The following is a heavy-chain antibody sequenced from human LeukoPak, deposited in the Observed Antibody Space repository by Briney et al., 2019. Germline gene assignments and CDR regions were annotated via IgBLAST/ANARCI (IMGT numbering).Heavy chain of an antibody. Sequence: GGSLRLSCAASGFTFSSYAMSWVRQAPGKGLEWVSAISGSGGSTYYADSVKGRFTISRDNSKNTLYLQMNSLRAEDTAVYYCAKSRSGYDSSGYQDLYNWFDPWGQGTLVTVSS. V-gene: IGHV3-23*01. J-gene: IGHJ5*02. CDR2: ISGSGGST. CDR1: GFTFSSYA. CDR3: AKSRSGYDSSGYQDLYNWFDP. D-gene: IGHD3-22*01.